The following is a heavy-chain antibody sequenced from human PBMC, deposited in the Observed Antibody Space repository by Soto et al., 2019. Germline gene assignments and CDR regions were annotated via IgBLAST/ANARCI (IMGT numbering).Heavy chain of an antibody. CDR3: ASYTAVDWFDP. CDR2: IYYSGST. CDR1: GGSISSYY. V-gene: IGHV4-59*12. J-gene: IGHJ5*02. D-gene: IGHD5-18*01. Sequence: SETLSLTCTVSGGSISSYYWSWIRQPPGKGLEWIGYIYYSGSTNYNPSLKSRVTISVDTSKNQFSLKLSSVTAADTAVYYCASYTAVDWFDPWGQGTLVTVSS.